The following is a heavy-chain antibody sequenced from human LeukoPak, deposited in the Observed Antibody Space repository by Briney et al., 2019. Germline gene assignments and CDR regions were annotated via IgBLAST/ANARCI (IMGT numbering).Heavy chain of an antibody. Sequence: GASVKASCKATGYTFTSYAMNWVRQAPGQGLEWMGWINTNTGNPTYAQGFTGRFVFSLDTSVSTAYLQISSLKAEDTAVYYCARDGSGTIAADWFDPWGQGTLVTVSS. V-gene: IGHV7-4-1*02. D-gene: IGHD6-25*01. J-gene: IGHJ5*02. CDR1: GYTFTSYA. CDR3: ARDGSGTIAADWFDP. CDR2: INTNTGNP.